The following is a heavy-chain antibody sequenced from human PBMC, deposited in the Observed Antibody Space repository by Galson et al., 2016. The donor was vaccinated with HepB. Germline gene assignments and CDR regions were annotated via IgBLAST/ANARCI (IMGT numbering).Heavy chain of an antibody. CDR3: ARDLSGPDF. CDR1: GFTFRNHQ. Sequence: SLRLSCAVSGFTFRNHQMHWVRQVSGKGLVWVSRIEGDGTRPIYADSVKGRFTISRDNAENTLYLQMNSLRAEDTAVYYCARDLSGPDFWGQGTLVTVPS. V-gene: IGHV3-74*01. J-gene: IGHJ4*02. CDR2: IEGDGTRP.